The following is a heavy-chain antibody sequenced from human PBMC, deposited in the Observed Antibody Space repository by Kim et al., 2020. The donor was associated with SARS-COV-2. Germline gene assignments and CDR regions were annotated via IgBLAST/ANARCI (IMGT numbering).Heavy chain of an antibody. CDR3: ASFSSGSYSNDY. J-gene: IGHJ4*02. V-gene: IGHV4-4*09. D-gene: IGHD1-26*01. Sequence: NHNPSLKRRVTISVDTAKNQFSLKLSSVTAADTAVYYCASFSSGSYSNDYWGQGTLVTVSS.